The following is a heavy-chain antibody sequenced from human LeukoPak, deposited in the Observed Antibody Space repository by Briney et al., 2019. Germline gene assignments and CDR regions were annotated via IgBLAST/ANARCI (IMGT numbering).Heavy chain of an antibody. CDR2: IYSGGST. V-gene: IGHV3-66*01. Sequence: GGSLRLSCAASGFTVSSNYMSWVRQAPGKGLEGVSVIYSGGSTYYADSVKGRFTISRDNSKNTLYLQMNSLRAEDTAVYYCEAYYYDSSGYYYDYWGQGTLVTVSS. CDR3: EAYYYDSSGYYYDY. J-gene: IGHJ4*02. CDR1: GFTVSSNY. D-gene: IGHD3-22*01.